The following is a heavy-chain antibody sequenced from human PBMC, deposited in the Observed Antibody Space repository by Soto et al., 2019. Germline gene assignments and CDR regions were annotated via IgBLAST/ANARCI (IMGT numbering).Heavy chain of an antibody. Sequence: TGGSLRLSCAASGFTFSSYAMSWVRQAPGKGLEWVSAISGSGGSTYYADSVKGRFTISRDNSKNTLYLQMNSLRAEDTAVYYCAKKGHYSSGWYLPFDYWGQGTLVTVSS. J-gene: IGHJ4*02. V-gene: IGHV3-23*01. D-gene: IGHD6-19*01. CDR2: ISGSGGST. CDR3: AKKGHYSSGWYLPFDY. CDR1: GFTFSSYA.